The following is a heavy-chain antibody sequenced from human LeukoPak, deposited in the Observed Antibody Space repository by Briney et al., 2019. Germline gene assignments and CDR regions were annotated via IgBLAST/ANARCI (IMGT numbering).Heavy chain of an antibody. CDR3: ARANSGSFDY. V-gene: IGHV4-61*02. J-gene: IGHJ4*02. CDR2: IYTSGST. CDR1: GGSISSGSYY. D-gene: IGHD1-26*01. Sequence: SQTLSLTCTVSGGSISSGSYYWSWIRQLAGKGLEWIGRIYTSGSTNYNPSLKSRVTISVDTSKNQFSLKLSSVTAADTAVYYCARANSGSFDYWGQGTLVTVSS.